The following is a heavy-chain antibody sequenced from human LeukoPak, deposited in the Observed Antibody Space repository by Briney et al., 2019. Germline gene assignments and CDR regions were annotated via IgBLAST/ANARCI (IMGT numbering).Heavy chain of an antibody. CDR1: GFTFNSYA. J-gene: IGHJ4*02. D-gene: IGHD4-17*01. CDR3: AKDVDYGDFVDY. Sequence: GGSLRLSCAASGFTFNSYAMNWVRQAPGKGLEWVSAISGSGGSTYYADSVKGRFTISRDNSKNTLYLQMNSLRAEDTAVYYCAKDVDYGDFVDYWGQGTLVTVSS. V-gene: IGHV3-23*01. CDR2: ISGSGGST.